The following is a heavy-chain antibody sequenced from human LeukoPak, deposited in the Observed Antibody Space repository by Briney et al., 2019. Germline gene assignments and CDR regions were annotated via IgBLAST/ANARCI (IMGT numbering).Heavy chain of an antibody. V-gene: IGHV4-59*08. J-gene: IGHJ4*02. CDR3: ARQGERGYSYGSFDY. CDR2: IYYSGST. D-gene: IGHD5-18*01. CDR1: GGSISSYY. Sequence: PSETLSLTCTGSGGSISSYYWSWIRQPPGEGLEWIGYIYYSGSTNYNPSLKSRVTISVDTSKNQFSLKLSSVTAADTAVYYCARQGERGYSYGSFDYWGQGTLVTVSS.